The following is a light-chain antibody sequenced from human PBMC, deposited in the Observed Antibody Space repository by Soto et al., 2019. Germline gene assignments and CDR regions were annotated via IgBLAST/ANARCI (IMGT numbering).Light chain of an antibody. CDR3: QQYKSYWIT. CDR1: QSISNW. CDR2: KAS. J-gene: IGKJ4*01. Sequence: DIQMTQSASSLSASVGDRVTITCRASQSISNWLAWYQQKPGKAPKLLIYKASSLESGVPSRFSGSGSGTEFTLTINSLQPDDFATYYCQQYKSYWITFGGGTKVEIK. V-gene: IGKV1-5*03.